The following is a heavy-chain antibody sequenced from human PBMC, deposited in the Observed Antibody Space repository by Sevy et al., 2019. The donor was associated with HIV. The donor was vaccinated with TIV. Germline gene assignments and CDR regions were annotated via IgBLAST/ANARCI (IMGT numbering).Heavy chain of an antibody. V-gene: IGHV4-59*08. J-gene: IGHJ3*02. Sequence: SETLSLTCTVSGGSISDHWNWIRQPPGKGLEWIGYVYYTGGTNYRPSLKNRVTISVYRTKNQFSLKLTSVTAADTAVYYCARRNDVDIWGQGTMVTVSS. CDR1: GGSISDH. CDR2: VYYTGGT. CDR3: ARRNDVDI.